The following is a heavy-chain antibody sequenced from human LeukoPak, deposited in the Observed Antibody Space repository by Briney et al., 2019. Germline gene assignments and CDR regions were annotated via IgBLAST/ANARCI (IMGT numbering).Heavy chain of an antibody. CDR3: ARDISRSSSWYFGY. V-gene: IGHV3-21*01. D-gene: IGHD6-13*01. J-gene: IGHJ4*02. CDR2: ISSSSSYI. Sequence: GGSLRLSCAASGFTFSSYSMNWVRQAPGKGLEWVSSISSSSSYIYYADSVKGRFTISRDNAKNSLYLQMNSLRAEDTAVYYCARDISRSSSWYFGYWGQGTLVTVSS. CDR1: GFTFSSYS.